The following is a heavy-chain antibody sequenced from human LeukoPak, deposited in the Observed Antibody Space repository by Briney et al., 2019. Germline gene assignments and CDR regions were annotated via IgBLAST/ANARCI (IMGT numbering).Heavy chain of an antibody. J-gene: IGHJ4*02. CDR3: ATDPRAVAGQGDLDY. Sequence: ASVKVSCKVSGYTLTELSTHWVRQAPGKGLEWMGGFDPEDGETIYAQKFQGRVTMTADTSTDTAYMELSSLRSEDTAVYYCATDPRAVAGQGDLDYWGQGTLVTVSS. D-gene: IGHD6-19*01. CDR2: FDPEDGET. CDR1: GYTLTELS. V-gene: IGHV1-24*01.